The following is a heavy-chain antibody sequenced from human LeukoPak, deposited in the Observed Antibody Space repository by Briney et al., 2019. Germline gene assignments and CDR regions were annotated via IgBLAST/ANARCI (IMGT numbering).Heavy chain of an antibody. CDR1: GYSFTSYW. V-gene: IGHV5-51*01. CDR3: ARRDNYYGSGSYFADAFDI. Sequence: GESLQISCKGSGYSFTSYWIGWVRQMPGRGLEWMGIIYPGDSDTRYSPSFQGQVTISVDKSISTAFVQWRSLKASDTAMYYCARRDNYYGSGSYFADAFDIWGQGTMVTVSS. CDR2: IYPGDSDT. D-gene: IGHD3-10*01. J-gene: IGHJ3*02.